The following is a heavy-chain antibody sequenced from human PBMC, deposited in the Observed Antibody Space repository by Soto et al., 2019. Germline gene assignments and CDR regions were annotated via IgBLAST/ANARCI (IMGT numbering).Heavy chain of an antibody. CDR3: GRGQNGMNL. J-gene: IGHJ6*02. CDR1: GGSVSTGSYD. Sequence: PSETLSLTCTVSGGSVSTGSYDWSWIRQPPGKGLEWIGKIFFTGSAHYNPSLRNRVTMSVDTSKDQFSLTLTSVTAADTAVYYCGRGQNGMNLWRPGTTGTVSS. CDR2: IFFTGSA. V-gene: IGHV4-61*01.